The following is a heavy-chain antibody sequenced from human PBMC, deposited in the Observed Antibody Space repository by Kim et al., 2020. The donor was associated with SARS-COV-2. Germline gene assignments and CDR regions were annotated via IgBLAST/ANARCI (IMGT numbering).Heavy chain of an antibody. Sequence: GGFLRLSCAASGFSMSDYAMTWVRQPPGRGLEWVSSISGGGINIYYADSEKGRFTIFRDDSKNTVYLEMNSLRVEDTALYFCAKGARYSGTWYVDNWGQGTLVTVSS. D-gene: IGHD1-26*01. CDR1: GFSMSDYA. V-gene: IGHV3-23*01. CDR3: AKGARYSGTWYVDN. CDR2: ISGGGINI. J-gene: IGHJ4*02.